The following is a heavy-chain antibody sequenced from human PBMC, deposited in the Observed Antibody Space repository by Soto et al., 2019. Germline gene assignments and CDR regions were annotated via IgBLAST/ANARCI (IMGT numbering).Heavy chain of an antibody. CDR1: GFSFTGHY. V-gene: IGHV3-72*01. Sequence: PWVSLRLSCLPSGFSFTGHYMYLVRQAPDTGLEWIARTKNKPNNYTTAYAASVKGRFTISRDDSESSLYLQMNNLKTEDTAVYYCAREIRRDYYYYYPLDVWGQGTTVTVSS. CDR2: TKNKPNNYTT. CDR3: AREIRRDYYYYYPLDV. J-gene: IGHJ6*02.